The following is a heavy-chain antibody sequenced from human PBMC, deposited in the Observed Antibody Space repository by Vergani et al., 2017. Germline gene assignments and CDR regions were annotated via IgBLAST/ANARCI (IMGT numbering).Heavy chain of an antibody. J-gene: IGHJ6*03. Sequence: EVQLVQSGAEVKKPGESLKISCKGSGYSFTSYWIGWVRQMPGKGLEWMGIIYPGDSDTRYSPSFQGQVTISADKSISNAYLQWSSLKASDTAMYYCAGFAFWSGSLYYYYMDVWGKGTTVTVSS. CDR1: GYSFTSYW. D-gene: IGHD3-3*01. V-gene: IGHV5-51*01. CDR2: IYPGDSDT. CDR3: AGFAFWSGSLYYYYMDV.